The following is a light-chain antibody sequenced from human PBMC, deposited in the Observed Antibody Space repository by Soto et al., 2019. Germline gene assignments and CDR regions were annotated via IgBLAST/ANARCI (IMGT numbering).Light chain of an antibody. V-gene: IGKV3-20*01. CDR3: QQYGGSPWT. CDR2: DAS. CDR1: QSIANDY. Sequence: EVALTQSPGTLSLSPGARATLSCRASQSIANDYLTWYQQKPGQAPMVLIYDASTRAAGIPDRFSGSGSGTDFTLTISRLEPEDSAVYYCQQYGGSPWTFGQGTKVEI. J-gene: IGKJ1*01.